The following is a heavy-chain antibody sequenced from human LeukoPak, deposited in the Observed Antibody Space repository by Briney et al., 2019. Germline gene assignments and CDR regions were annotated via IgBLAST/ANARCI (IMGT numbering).Heavy chain of an antibody. CDR3: ARGHNWNYDLGWVAP. V-gene: IGHV1-18*01. CDR1: GYSFSSCS. CDR2: ISGYNGNT. D-gene: IGHD1-7*01. Sequence: APVKVSCKASGYSFSSCSISWVRQAPGQGLEWMGWISGYNGNTNYAQKFQGRVTLTTDTSTSTAYMELRSLRSDDTAIYYCARGHNWNYDLGWVAPWGQGTLVAVSS. J-gene: IGHJ5*02.